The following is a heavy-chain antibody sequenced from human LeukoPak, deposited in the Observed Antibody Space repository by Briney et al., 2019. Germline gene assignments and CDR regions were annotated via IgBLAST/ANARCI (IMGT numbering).Heavy chain of an antibody. Sequence: GGSLRLSCAASGFMFSDYYMTWVRQAPGKGLEWISFIKTNGVTTYDADSVKGRFTISRDNAKNTLYLRMDSLRAEDTAIYYCSRGAEASGYPLFQYWGQGVLVTVSS. V-gene: IGHV3-11*01. CDR3: SRGAEASGYPLFQY. CDR1: GFMFSDYY. CDR2: IKTNGVTT. J-gene: IGHJ4*02. D-gene: IGHD3-22*01.